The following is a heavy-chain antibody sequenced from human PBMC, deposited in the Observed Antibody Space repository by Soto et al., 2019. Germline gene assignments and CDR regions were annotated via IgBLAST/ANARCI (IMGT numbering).Heavy chain of an antibody. D-gene: IGHD3-3*01. CDR1: GFTFGDYA. J-gene: IGHJ6*02. Sequence: GGSLRLSCTASGFTFGDYAMSWFRQAPGKGLEWVGFIRSKAYGGTTEYAASVKGRFTISRDDSKSIAYLQMNSLKTEDTAVYYCTRDLRGYDFWSGYYTYYYYYGMDVWGQGTTVTSP. CDR3: TRDLRGYDFWSGYYTYYYYYGMDV. V-gene: IGHV3-49*03. CDR2: IRSKAYGGTT.